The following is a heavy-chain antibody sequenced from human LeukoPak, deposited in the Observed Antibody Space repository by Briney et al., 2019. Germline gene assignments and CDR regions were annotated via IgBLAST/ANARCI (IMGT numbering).Heavy chain of an antibody. CDR3: AKKKALDFDY. Sequence: GGSLRLSCAASGFTLSSYTVNWVRQAPGKGLEWVAVISYDGNNKYYADSVKGRFTISRDNSKNTLYLQMNSLRAEDTAVYYCAKKKALDFDYWGQGALVTVSS. V-gene: IGHV3-30-3*02. CDR1: GFTLSSYT. CDR2: ISYDGNNK. J-gene: IGHJ4*02.